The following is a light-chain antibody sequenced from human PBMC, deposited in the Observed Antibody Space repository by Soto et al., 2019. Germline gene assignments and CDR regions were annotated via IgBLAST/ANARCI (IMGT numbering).Light chain of an antibody. CDR3: QHYNNWPFT. V-gene: IGKV3-15*01. J-gene: IGKJ3*01. CDR2: GAS. CDR1: QSVTYN. Sequence: EIVMTQSPATLSVSPGERATLSCRASQSVTYNLAWYQQKPGQAPRLLFYGASTRATGIPARFSGSGSGTEFTLTITSLQSEDFAVYYCQHYNNWPFTFGPGTKVDIK.